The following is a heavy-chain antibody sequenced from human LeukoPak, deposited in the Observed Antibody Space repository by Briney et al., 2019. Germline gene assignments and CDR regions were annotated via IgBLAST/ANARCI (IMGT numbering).Heavy chain of an antibody. D-gene: IGHD3-16*01. CDR2: IYYSGST. Sequence: SETLSLTCTVSGGSISSYYWSWIRQPPGKGLEWVGYIYYSGSTNYNPSLKSRVTISVDTSKNQFSLRLSSVTAADTAVYYCARGFPDKVWGNSRPTAGYFQHWGQGTLVTVS. CDR3: ARGFPDKVWGNSRPTAGYFQH. J-gene: IGHJ1*01. CDR1: GGSISSYY. V-gene: IGHV4-59*12.